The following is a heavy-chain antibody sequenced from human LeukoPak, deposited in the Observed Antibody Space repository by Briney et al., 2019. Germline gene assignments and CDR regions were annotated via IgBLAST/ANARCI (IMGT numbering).Heavy chain of an antibody. V-gene: IGHV3-11*06. J-gene: IGHJ4*02. CDR1: GFTFSDYY. CDR3: ARVRGSADYGDS. Sequence: PGGSLRLSCAASGFTFSDYYMSWIRQAPGKGLEWVSYISSSSSYTNYADSVKGRFTIFRDNAKNSLYLQMDSLRAEDTAVYYCARVRGSADYGDSWGQGTLVTVSS. CDR2: ISSSSSYT. D-gene: IGHD3-10*01.